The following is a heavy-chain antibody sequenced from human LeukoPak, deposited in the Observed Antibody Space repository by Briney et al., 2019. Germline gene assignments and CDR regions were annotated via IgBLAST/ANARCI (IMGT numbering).Heavy chain of an antibody. V-gene: IGHV4-31*03. Sequence: SETLSLTCSVSGGSISSGGYYWSWIRQPPGKGLEWMGNIYHSGSTYYNSSLKSRIIISRDTSKNQFSLKLRSVSAADTAVYYYARDSTSRYYFDYWGQGTLVTVSS. CDR1: GGSISSGGYY. D-gene: IGHD2/OR15-2a*01. CDR2: IYHSGST. J-gene: IGHJ4*02. CDR3: ARDSTSRYYFDY.